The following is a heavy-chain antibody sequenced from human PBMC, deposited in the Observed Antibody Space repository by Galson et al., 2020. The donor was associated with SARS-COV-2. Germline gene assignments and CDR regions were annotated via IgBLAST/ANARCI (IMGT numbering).Heavy chain of an antibody. Sequence: GGSLRLSCAASGFTFSSYAMHWVRQAPGKGLEWVAVISYDGSNKYYADSVKGRFTISRDNSKNTLYLQMNSLRAEDTAVYYCARGWGGSYYYGRDVGGQGNTVTVAS. CDR2: ISYDGSNK. CDR1: GFTFSSYA. V-gene: IGHV3-30-3*01. J-gene: IGHJ6*02. D-gene: IGHD1-26*01. CDR3: ARGWGGSYYYGRDV.